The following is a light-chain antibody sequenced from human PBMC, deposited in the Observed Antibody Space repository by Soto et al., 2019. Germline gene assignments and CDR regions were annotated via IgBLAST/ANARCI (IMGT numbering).Light chain of an antibody. CDR1: QSVNSTY. J-gene: IGKJ1*01. CDR2: GAS. CDR3: QQYTNWPPWT. V-gene: IGKV3-15*01. Sequence: EIVLTQSPGTLSSSPGERATLFCRASQSVNSTYLAWYQQKPGQAPRLLIYGASSRATGIPARFSGSGSGTEFTLTISSLQSEDFAVYYCQQYTNWPPWTFGQGTKVEIK.